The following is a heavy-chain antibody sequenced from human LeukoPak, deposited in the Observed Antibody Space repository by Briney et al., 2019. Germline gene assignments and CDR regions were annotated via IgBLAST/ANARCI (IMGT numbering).Heavy chain of an antibody. J-gene: IGHJ6*04. Sequence: GGSLRLSCAASGFTFSSYGMHWVRQAPGKGLEWVAVIWYDGSNKYYADSVKGRFTISRDNSKNTLYLKMNSLRAEDTAVYYCARGRTSLVRGVNGMDVWGKGTTVTVSS. CDR3: ARGRTSLVRGVNGMDV. V-gene: IGHV3-33*01. D-gene: IGHD3-10*01. CDR2: IWYDGSNK. CDR1: GFTFSSYG.